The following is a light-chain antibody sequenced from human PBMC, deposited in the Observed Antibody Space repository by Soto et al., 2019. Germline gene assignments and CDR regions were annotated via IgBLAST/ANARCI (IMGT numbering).Light chain of an antibody. Sequence: QSVLTQPASVSGSPGQSITISCTGTSSDVGGYNYVSWFQQHPGKAPKLKIYEVSNRPSGVSNRFSGSKSGYKASLTISELQAEDEADYYCTSFTSSSTWVFGGGTKLTVL. CDR1: SSDVGGYNY. V-gene: IGLV2-14*03. CDR2: EVS. CDR3: TSFTSSSTWV. J-gene: IGLJ3*02.